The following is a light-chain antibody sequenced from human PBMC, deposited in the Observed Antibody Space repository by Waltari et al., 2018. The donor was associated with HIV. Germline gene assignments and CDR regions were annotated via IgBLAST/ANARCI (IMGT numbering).Light chain of an antibody. CDR2: EVN. Sequence: QSALTQPPSASGSLGQSVTISCTGASSDVGGYNYVSWYKQHPGKAPKLIIYEVNKRPSGVPYRFFGSKSGNTASLTVSGLQAEDEADYYCSSYAGSNNFVVFGGGTNLTVL. V-gene: IGLV2-8*01. CDR3: SSYAGSNNFVV. CDR1: SSDVGGYNY. J-gene: IGLJ2*01.